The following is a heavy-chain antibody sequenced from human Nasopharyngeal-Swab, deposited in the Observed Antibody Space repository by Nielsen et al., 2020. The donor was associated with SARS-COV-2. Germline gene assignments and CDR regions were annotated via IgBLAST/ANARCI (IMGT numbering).Heavy chain of an antibody. V-gene: IGHV4-39*01. CDR2: IYYSGST. D-gene: IGHD3-3*01. CDR3: ASGRLRFLEWPAEGEFYYYYDMDV. Sequence: PGKGLEWIGSIYYSGSTYYNPSLKSRVTISVDTSKNQFSLKLSSVTAADTAVYYCASGRLRFLEWPAEGEFYYYYDMDVWGQGTTVTVSS. J-gene: IGHJ6*02.